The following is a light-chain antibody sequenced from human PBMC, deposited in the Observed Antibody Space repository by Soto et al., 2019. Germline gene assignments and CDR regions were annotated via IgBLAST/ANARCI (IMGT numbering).Light chain of an antibody. J-gene: IGKJ2*01. Sequence: DIVLTQSPISLPVTPGEPASISCKSSQSLLHSDGYTYLDWYLQKPGQSPQLLIYLVSNRASGVPDRFSGSGAGTDFTLKISREEAEDVGVYYCAQGLQVPFTYGQGAKLEIK. CDR1: QSLLHSDGYTY. CDR2: LVS. V-gene: IGKV2-28*01. CDR3: AQGLQVPFT.